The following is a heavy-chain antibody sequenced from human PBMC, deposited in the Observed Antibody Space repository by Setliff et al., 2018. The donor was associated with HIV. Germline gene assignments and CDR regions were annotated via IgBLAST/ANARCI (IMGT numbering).Heavy chain of an antibody. CDR1: LDSISSGYY. V-gene: IGHV4-38-2*02. Sequence: LSLTCIVSLDSISSGYYWGWIRQPPGKGLEWIGSIYHSGSTYYNPSLKRRLTISVDTSKNEFSLKMPSVTAADTAVYFCARQGAVAGINDYWGQGTLVTVSS. J-gene: IGHJ4*02. D-gene: IGHD6-19*01. CDR3: ARQGAVAGINDY. CDR2: IYHSGST.